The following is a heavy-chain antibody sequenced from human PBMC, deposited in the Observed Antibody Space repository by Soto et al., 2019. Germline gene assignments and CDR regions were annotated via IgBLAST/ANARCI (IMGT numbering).Heavy chain of an antibody. V-gene: IGHV3-23*01. Sequence: EVQVLESGGGLVQPGGSLRLSCVASGFTFTTYAMTRVRQAPGKGLEWVSIISGSGGSTHYADSVKGRFIISRDNSKNTLYLQMNGLRAEDTAVYYCAKTGFGRYCSSTSCVHFDYWGQGTLVTVSS. CDR1: GFTFTTYA. J-gene: IGHJ4*02. CDR3: AKTGFGRYCSSTSCVHFDY. D-gene: IGHD2-2*01. CDR2: ISGSGGST.